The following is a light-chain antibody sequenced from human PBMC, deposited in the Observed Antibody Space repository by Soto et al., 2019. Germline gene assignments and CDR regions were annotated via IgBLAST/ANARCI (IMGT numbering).Light chain of an antibody. V-gene: IGKV3-11*01. CDR2: DAS. CDR3: QQRSNWPLT. CDR1: QSVSSY. J-gene: IGKJ4*01. Sequence: EIVLTQSPATLSLSPGERATLSCRASQSVSSYLAWYQQTPGQAPRLLIYDASNRATGIPARFSGSGSGTDFTLTICSLEPEDFAVYYCQQRSNWPLTFGGGTKVEIK.